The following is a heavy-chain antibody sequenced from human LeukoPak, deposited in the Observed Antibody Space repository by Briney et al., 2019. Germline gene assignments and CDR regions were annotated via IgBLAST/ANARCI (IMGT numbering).Heavy chain of an antibody. CDR3: TREDRPFCPFAY. Sequence: SGTLSLTCGVSGGSIDITNYWSWVRQAPGKGLEWIGEISHDGTTNYNPSLRSRVAMSLDRANNQFSLSLTSVTAADTAVYYCTREDRPFCPFAYWGQGVLVTVSP. J-gene: IGHJ4*02. CDR2: ISHDGTT. V-gene: IGHV4-4*02. CDR1: GGSIDITNY. D-gene: IGHD3-22*01.